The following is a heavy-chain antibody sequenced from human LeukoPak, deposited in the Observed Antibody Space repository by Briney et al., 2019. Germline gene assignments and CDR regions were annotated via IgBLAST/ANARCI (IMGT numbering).Heavy chain of an antibody. D-gene: IGHD3-10*01. CDR3: AKDRSGSTAEYFQH. V-gene: IGHV3-23*01. CDR2: ISGSGYST. Sequence: GGSLRLSCAASGFTFSSYAMSWVRQAPGKGLEWVSVISGSGYSTYYADSVKGRFTISRDNSKNTLYLQMNSLRAGDTAVYYCAKDRSGSTAEYFQHWGQGTLVTVSS. CDR1: GFTFSSYA. J-gene: IGHJ1*01.